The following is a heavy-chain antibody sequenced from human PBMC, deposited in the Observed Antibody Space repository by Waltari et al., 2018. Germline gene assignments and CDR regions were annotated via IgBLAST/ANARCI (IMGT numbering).Heavy chain of an antibody. CDR2: LYYSGRS. Sequence: QLQLLESGPGLVKPSETLSLSCTVSGDSVINSNYSWGWIRQPPGKGLEWIGNLYYSGRSSYNPSLKSRVIISVDTSKNQFSRRLTSVTAADTAVFYCARLSPPMWVRGVKGGYYFDYWGPGTLVTVSP. V-gene: IGHV4-39*07. CDR3: ARLSPPMWVRGVKGGYYFDY. D-gene: IGHD3-10*01. CDR1: GDSVINSNYS. J-gene: IGHJ4*02.